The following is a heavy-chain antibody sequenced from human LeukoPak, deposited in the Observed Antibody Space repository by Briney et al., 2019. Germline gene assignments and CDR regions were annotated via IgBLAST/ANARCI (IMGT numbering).Heavy chain of an antibody. J-gene: IGHJ4*02. Sequence: SETLSLTCAVYGGSFSGYYWSWIRQPPGKGLEWIGEINHSGSTNYNPSLKSRVTISVDTSKNQFSLKLSSVTAADTAVYYCARGRANYYGSGSYGRGIFDYWGQGTLVTVSS. CDR1: GGSFSGYY. CDR2: INHSGST. CDR3: ARGRANYYGSGSYGRGIFDY. D-gene: IGHD3-10*01. V-gene: IGHV4-34*01.